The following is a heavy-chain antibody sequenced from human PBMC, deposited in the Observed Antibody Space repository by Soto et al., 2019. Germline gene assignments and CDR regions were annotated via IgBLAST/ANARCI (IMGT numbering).Heavy chain of an antibody. Sequence: GGSLRLSCAASGFTFSSYAMHWVRQAPGKGLEWVAVISYDGSNKYYADSVKGRFTISRDNSKNTLYLQMNSLRAEDTAVYYCARLKTVLWGSGPPTPRYYYYGMDVWGQGTTVTVSS. CDR3: ARLKTVLWGSGPPTPRYYYYGMDV. D-gene: IGHD3-10*01. V-gene: IGHV3-30-3*01. CDR1: GFTFSSYA. J-gene: IGHJ6*02. CDR2: ISYDGSNK.